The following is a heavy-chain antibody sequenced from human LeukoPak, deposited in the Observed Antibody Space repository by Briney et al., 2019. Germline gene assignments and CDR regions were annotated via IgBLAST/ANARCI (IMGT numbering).Heavy chain of an antibody. V-gene: IGHV3-74*01. J-gene: IGHJ4*02. CDR2: INSDWSST. D-gene: IGHD2-2*03. CDR3: ARDRGYSDLYDY. Sequence: PGGSLRLSCAASGFTFSSYWMHWVRQGPGKGLVWVSHINSDWSSTSYADSVKGRFTISRDNAKNRLYLQMNSLRAEDTAVYYCARDRGYSDLYDYWGQGTLVTVSS. CDR1: GFTFSSYW.